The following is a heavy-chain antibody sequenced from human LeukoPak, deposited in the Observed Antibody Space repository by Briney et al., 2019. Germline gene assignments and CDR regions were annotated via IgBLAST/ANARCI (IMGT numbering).Heavy chain of an antibody. CDR3: ARDLAYSSGWYSRAFDI. V-gene: IGHV1-18*01. J-gene: IGHJ3*02. CDR1: GYTFTSYG. D-gene: IGHD6-19*01. CDR2: ISAYNGNT. Sequence: ASVTVSCTASGYTFTSYGISWVRQAPGQGLEWMGWISAYNGNTNYAQKLQGRVTMATDTSTSTAYMELRSLRSDDTAVYYCARDLAYSSGWYSRAFDIWGQGTMVTVSS.